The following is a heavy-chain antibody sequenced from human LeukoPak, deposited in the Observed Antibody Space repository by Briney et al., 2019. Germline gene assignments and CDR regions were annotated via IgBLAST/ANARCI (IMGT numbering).Heavy chain of an antibody. D-gene: IGHD3-22*01. CDR1: GATFSSYA. V-gene: IGHV1-69*13. CDR2: IIPIFGRA. Sequence: ASVKVSCKASGATFSSYAISWVRQAPGQGLEWMGGIIPIFGRANYAQKFQGRVTITADESTSTAYMELSSLRSEDTAVYYCARSRSPVIVVVRFNWFYPGGQGTLVTVSS. CDR3: ARSRSPVIVVVRFNWFYP. J-gene: IGHJ5*02.